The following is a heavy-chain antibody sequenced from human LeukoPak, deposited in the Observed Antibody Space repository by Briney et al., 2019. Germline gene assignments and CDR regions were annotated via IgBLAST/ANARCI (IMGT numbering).Heavy chain of an antibody. CDR2: ISGSGGST. CDR3: ARGPHAYYDSSGASDY. V-gene: IGHV3-23*01. J-gene: IGHJ4*02. D-gene: IGHD3-22*01. CDR1: GFTFSSYA. Sequence: GGSLRLSCAASGFTFSSYAMSWVRQAPGKGLEWVSAISGSGGSTYYADSVKGRFTISRDNSKNTLYLQMNSLRDEDTAVYYCARGPHAYYDSSGASDYWGRGTLVTASS.